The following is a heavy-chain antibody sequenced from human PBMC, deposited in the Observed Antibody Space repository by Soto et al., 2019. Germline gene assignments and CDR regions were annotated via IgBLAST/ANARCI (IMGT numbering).Heavy chain of an antibody. D-gene: IGHD6-13*01. Sequence: EVQLVESGGGLVKPGGSLRLSCAASGFTFSNAWMSWVRQAPGKGLEWVGRIKSKTDGGTTDYAAPVKGRFTISRDDSKNTLYLQRTSLKTEDTAVYYCTNEAAAPYNWFDPWGQGTLVTVSS. CDR1: GFTFSNAW. CDR2: IKSKTDGGTT. J-gene: IGHJ5*02. V-gene: IGHV3-15*01. CDR3: TNEAAAPYNWFDP.